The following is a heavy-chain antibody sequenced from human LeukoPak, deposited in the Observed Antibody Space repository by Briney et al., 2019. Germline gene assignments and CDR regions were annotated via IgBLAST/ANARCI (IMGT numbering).Heavy chain of an antibody. V-gene: IGHV1-69*05. CDR2: IIPIFGTA. CDR3: ARTLMGSSGWYDY. CDR1: GGTFSSYA. J-gene: IGHJ4*02. D-gene: IGHD6-19*01. Sequence: SVKVSCKASGGTFSSYAISWVRQAPGQGLEWMGRIIPIFGTANYAQKFQGRVTITTDESTSTAYMELSSLRSEDTAVYDCARTLMGSSGWYDYWGQGTLVTVSS.